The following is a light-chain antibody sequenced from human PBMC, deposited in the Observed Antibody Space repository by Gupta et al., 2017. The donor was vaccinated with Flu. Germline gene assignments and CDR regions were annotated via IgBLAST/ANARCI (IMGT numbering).Light chain of an antibody. J-gene: IGKJ3*01. CDR3: QQYDGTPLT. CDR2: WAS. CDR1: QSILYSSTNKNY. Sequence: DIVMTQSPASLAVSLGERATINCKSSQSILYSSTNKNYLSWYQQKPGQPPKLLIYWASTRESGVPDRFSGSGSGTDFTLTISSLQAEDVAVYYCQQYDGTPLTFGHGTRVDIK. V-gene: IGKV4-1*01.